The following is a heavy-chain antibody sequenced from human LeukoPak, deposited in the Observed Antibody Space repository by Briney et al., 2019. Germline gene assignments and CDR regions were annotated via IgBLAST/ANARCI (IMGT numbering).Heavy chain of an antibody. CDR2: IYYGGST. V-gene: IGHV4-39*07. Sequence: PSEALSLTCTVSGDSISSSSYYWGWIRQPPGKGLEWIGTIYYGGSTYYNPSLKSRVTISVDTSKNQFSLKLSSVTAADTAVYYCARGPTTWGSFDYWGQGTLVTVSS. CDR1: GDSISSSSYY. J-gene: IGHJ4*02. CDR3: ARGPTTWGSFDY. D-gene: IGHD3-16*01.